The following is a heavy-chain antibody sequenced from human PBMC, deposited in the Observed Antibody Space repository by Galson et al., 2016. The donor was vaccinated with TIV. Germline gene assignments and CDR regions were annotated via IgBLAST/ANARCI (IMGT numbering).Heavy chain of an antibody. V-gene: IGHV1-46*01. J-gene: IGHJ3*02. CDR1: GYTFTRYY. CDR3: ASGNASRWTFDI. CDR2: MNPGGGGT. Sequence: SVKVSCKASGYTFTRYYIHWVRQAPGQGLEWMGAMNPGGGGTNHAQNFQGRVTLTRDTSTTTVYMELSTLRSEDTAVYYCASGNASRWTFDIWGQGTMVTVSS. D-gene: IGHD6-13*01.